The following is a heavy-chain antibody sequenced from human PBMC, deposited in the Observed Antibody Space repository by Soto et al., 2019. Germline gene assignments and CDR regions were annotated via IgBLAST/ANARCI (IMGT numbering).Heavy chain of an antibody. Sequence: PSETLSLTCTVSGGSISSYYWSWIRQPPGQGLEWIGYMYYRGRTNNTPTLKSRVTKSVDTSKNRFSIKLSSVNAADTAVYYCARGGNIVATIVGSYYYGMDVWGQGTTVTVSS. V-gene: IGHV4-59*01. D-gene: IGHD5-12*01. CDR3: ARGGNIVATIVGSYYYGMDV. CDR1: GGSISSYY. CDR2: MYYRGRT. J-gene: IGHJ6*02.